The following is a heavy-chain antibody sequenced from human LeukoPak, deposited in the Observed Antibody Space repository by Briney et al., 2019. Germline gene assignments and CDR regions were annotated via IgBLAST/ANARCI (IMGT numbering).Heavy chain of an antibody. CDR1: GGSFSGYY. J-gene: IGHJ4*02. D-gene: IGHD3-22*01. CDR2: INHSGST. Sequence: SETLSLTCAVYGGSFSGYYWSWIRQPPGKGLEWIGEINHSGSTNYNPSLKSRVTTSVDTSKNQFSLKLSSVTAADTAVYYCARGSTMIVVATYYFDYWGQGTLVTVSS. CDR3: ARGSTMIVVATYYFDY. V-gene: IGHV4-34*01.